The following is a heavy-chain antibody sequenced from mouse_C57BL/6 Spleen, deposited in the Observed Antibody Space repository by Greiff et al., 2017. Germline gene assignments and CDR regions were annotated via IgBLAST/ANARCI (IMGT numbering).Heavy chain of an antibody. CDR3: TRGYYGDYYAMDY. CDR2: IDPETGGT. Sequence: QLQQSGAELVRPGASVTLSCKASGYTFTDYEMHWVKQTPVHGLEWIGAIDPETGGTAYNQKFKGKAILTADKSSSTAYMELRSLTSEDSAIYYCTRGYYGDYYAMDYWGQGTSVTVSS. CDR1: GYTFTDYE. J-gene: IGHJ4*01. V-gene: IGHV1-15*01. D-gene: IGHD1-1*01.